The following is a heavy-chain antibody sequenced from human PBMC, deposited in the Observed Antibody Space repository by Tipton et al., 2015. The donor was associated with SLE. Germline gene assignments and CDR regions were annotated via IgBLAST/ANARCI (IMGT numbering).Heavy chain of an antibody. CDR1: GGSFSGYY. Sequence: TLSLTCAVYGGSFSGYYWSWIRQPPGKGLEWIGEINHSGSTNYNPSLKSRVTISVDTSKNQFSLKLSSVTAADTAVYYCARLGYSYGSGTWGHGTLVTVSS. CDR2: INHSGST. D-gene: IGHD5-18*01. J-gene: IGHJ5*01. V-gene: IGHV4-34*01. CDR3: ARLGYSYGSGT.